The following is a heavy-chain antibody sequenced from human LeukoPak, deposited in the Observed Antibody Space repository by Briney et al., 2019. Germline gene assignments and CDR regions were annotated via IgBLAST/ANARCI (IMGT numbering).Heavy chain of an antibody. CDR3: ARWTEVQLGNWFDP. V-gene: IGHV6-1*01. CDR2: TYYRSKWYN. CDR1: GDSVSSNSGA. J-gene: IGHJ5*02. D-gene: IGHD7-27*01. Sequence: HSQTLSLTCAISGDSVSSNSGAWSWIRQSPSRGLEWLGRTYYRSKWYNEYAASVKSRITINPDTSKNQFSLQLNSVTPEDTAVYYCARWTEVQLGNWFDPWGQGTLVTVSS.